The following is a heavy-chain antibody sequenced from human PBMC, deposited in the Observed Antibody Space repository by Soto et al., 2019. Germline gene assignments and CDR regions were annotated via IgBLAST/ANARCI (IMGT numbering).Heavy chain of an antibody. CDR3: ARDVRGVISPGSYYYGMDV. CDR2: IIPNSGGT. J-gene: IGHJ6*02. D-gene: IGHD3-10*01. Sequence: ASVKVSCKASGGTFSSYTISWVRQAPGQGLEWMGWIIPNSGGTNYAQKFQGWVTMTRDTSISTAYMELSRLRSDDTAVYYCARDVRGVISPGSYYYGMDVWGQGTTVTVSS. V-gene: IGHV1-2*04. CDR1: GGTFSSYT.